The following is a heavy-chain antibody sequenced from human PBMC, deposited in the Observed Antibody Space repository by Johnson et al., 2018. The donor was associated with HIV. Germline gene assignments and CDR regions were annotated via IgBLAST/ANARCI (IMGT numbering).Heavy chain of an antibody. CDR1: GFTFGDYA. V-gene: IGHV3-20*04. D-gene: IGHD3-3*01. CDR2: IDWNGGRQ. CDR3: AKDQGFRLKYLGWLNAFDI. Sequence: VQLVESGGDLVQPGRSLTLSCTASGFTFGDYAMSWFRQAPGKGLEWVSGIDWNGGRQGYVDSVKGRFTISRDNAKKSLYLQMNSLRAEDTALYYCAKDQGFRLKYLGWLNAFDIWGQGTMVIVS. J-gene: IGHJ3*02.